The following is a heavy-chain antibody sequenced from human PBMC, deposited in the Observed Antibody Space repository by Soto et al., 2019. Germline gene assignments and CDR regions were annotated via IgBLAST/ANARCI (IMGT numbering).Heavy chain of an antibody. V-gene: IGHV4-30-2*01. CDR1: GGSISSGGYS. Sequence: SETLSLTCAVSGGSISSGGYSWSWIRQPPGKGLEWIGYIYHSGSTYYNPSLKSRVTISVDRSKNQFSLKLSSVTAADTAVYYCARDTITIFGPVQVGPWGQGTLVTVSS. D-gene: IGHD3-3*01. J-gene: IGHJ5*02. CDR3: ARDTITIFGPVQVGP. CDR2: IYHSGST.